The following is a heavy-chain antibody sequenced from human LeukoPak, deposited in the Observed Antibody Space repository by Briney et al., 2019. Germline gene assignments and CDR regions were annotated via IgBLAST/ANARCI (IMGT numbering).Heavy chain of an antibody. CDR3: ARDSSGGLFTGDH. D-gene: IGHD6-19*01. J-gene: IGHJ4*02. Sequence: ASVKVSCRSSGYTFTRHFMHWVRQAPGQGLEWMGLISPTGTGTVYAREIQGRVTMTRDTSTSTDYMELGTLTSEDTAVYYCARDSSGGLFTGDHWGQGPLVTVSS. CDR2: ISPTGTGT. V-gene: IGHV1-46*01. CDR1: GYTFTRHF.